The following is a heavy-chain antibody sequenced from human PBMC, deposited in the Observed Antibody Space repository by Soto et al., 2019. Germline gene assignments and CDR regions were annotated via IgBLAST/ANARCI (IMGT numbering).Heavy chain of an antibody. CDR3: AKGYCSGGSCYTIDAFDI. J-gene: IGHJ3*02. CDR1: GFTFSNYA. Sequence: EVQLLESGGGLVQPGGSLRLSCAASGFTFSNYAVSWVRQAPGKGLEWVSGISGGGHSTYYADSVKGRFTISRDNSKNTLDLQMNSLRAEDTAVYYCAKGYCSGGSCYTIDAFDIWGQGTMVTVSS. CDR2: ISGGGHST. D-gene: IGHD2-15*01. V-gene: IGHV3-23*01.